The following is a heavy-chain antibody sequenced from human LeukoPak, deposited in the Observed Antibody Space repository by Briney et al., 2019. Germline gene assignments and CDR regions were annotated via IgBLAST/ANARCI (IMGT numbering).Heavy chain of an antibody. CDR1: GFTFSSYS. CDR3: ARSYGDYIFSWFDP. V-gene: IGHV3-21*01. D-gene: IGHD4-17*01. CDR2: ISSSSSYI. Sequence: PGGSLRLSCAASGFTFSSYSVNWVRQAPGKGLEWVSSISSSSSYIYYADSVKGRFTISRDNAKNSLYLQMNSLRAEDTAVYYCARSYGDYIFSWFDPWGQGTLVTVSS. J-gene: IGHJ5*02.